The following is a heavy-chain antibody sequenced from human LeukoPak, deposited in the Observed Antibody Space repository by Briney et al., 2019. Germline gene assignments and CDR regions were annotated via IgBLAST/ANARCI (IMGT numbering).Heavy chain of an antibody. J-gene: IGHJ4*02. V-gene: IGHV1-69*13. D-gene: IGHD6-13*01. Sequence: SVKVSCKASGGTFTSYAISWVRQAPGQGLEWMGGIIPIFGTANYAQKFQGRVTITADESTSTAYMEPSSLRSEDTAVYYCARDTALYSSSWSAANYFDYWGQGTLVTVSS. CDR3: ARDTALYSSSWSAANYFDY. CDR2: IIPIFGTA. CDR1: GGTFTSYA.